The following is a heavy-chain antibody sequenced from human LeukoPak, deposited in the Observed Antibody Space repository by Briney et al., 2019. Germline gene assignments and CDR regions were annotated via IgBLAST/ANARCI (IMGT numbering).Heavy chain of an antibody. J-gene: IGHJ4*02. CDR3: ARGILTGYYYFDY. Sequence: PSETLSLTCTVSGGSISSYYWSWIRQPPGKGLEWIGYIYYSGSTNYNPSLKSRVTISVDTSKNQFSLKLSSVTAADTAVYYCARGILTGYYYFDYWGQGTLVTVSS. CDR1: GGSISSYY. D-gene: IGHD3-9*01. CDR2: IYYSGST. V-gene: IGHV4-59*08.